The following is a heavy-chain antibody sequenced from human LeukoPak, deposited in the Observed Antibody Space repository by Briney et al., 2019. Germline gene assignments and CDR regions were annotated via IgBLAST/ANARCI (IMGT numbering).Heavy chain of an antibody. CDR1: GGPISSSGYY. D-gene: IGHD2-15*01. CDR2: INHSGST. J-gene: IGHJ5*02. V-gene: IGHV4-39*07. CDR3: ARGSSVVVVAATRFRWFDP. Sequence: SETLSLTCTVSGGPISSSGYYWSWIRQPPGKGLEWIGEINHSGSTNYNPSLKSRVTISVDTSKNQFSLKLSSVTAADTAVYYCARGSSVVVVAATRFRWFDPWGQGTLVTVSS.